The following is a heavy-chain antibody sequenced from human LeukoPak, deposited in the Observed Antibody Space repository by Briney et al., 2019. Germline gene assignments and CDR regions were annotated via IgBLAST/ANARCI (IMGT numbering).Heavy chain of an antibody. CDR2: IYSGGST. V-gene: IGHV3-53*01. CDR3: ARGPPRGKYYYMDV. CDR1: GFTVSSNY. Sequence: GGSLRLSCAASGFTVSSNYMSWVRQAPGKGLEWVSVIYSGGSTYYADSVKGRFTISRHNSKNTLYLQMNSLTAGDTAVYYCARGPPRGKYYYMDVWGKGTTVTVSS. J-gene: IGHJ6*03. D-gene: IGHD1-1*01.